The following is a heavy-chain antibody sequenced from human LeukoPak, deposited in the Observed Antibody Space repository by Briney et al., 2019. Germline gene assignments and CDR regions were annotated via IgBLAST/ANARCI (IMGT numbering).Heavy chain of an antibody. Sequence: SETLSLTCTVSGGSISSSSYYWGWIRQPPGKGLEWIGYIYYNGNTNYNPSLKSRITISVDTSKNQFSLRLKSVTAADTAVYYCARGPLSSRTTWTWFDPWGQGTLVTVSS. CDR3: ARGPLSSRTTWTWFDP. D-gene: IGHD6-13*01. J-gene: IGHJ5*02. CDR2: IYYNGNT. V-gene: IGHV4-61*05. CDR1: GGSISSSSYY.